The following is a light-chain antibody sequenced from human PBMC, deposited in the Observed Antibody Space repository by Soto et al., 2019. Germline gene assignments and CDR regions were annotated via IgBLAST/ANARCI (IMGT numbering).Light chain of an antibody. V-gene: IGKV1-27*01. CDR2: AAS. Sequence: DIQMTQSPSSLSASVGDRVTITCRASQGISNYLAWYQQKPGKVPKLLIYAASTLQSGVPSRFSGSGSGTDFTLTISSLQPEDVATYYGQRTYNALTWTFGQGTKVDIK. CDR3: QRTYNALTWT. J-gene: IGKJ1*01. CDR1: QGISNY.